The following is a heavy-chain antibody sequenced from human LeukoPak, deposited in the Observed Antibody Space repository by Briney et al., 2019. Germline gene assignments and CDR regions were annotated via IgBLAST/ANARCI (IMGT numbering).Heavy chain of an antibody. D-gene: IGHD3-16*01. CDR1: GGSISSSSYY. CDR2: IYTSGST. J-gene: IGHJ2*01. Sequence: PSETLSLTCTVSGGSISSSSYYWSWIRQPAGKGLEWIGRIYTSGSTNYNPSLKSRVTMSVDTSKNQFSLKLSSVTAADTAVYYCARDIRGERYFDLWGRGTLVTVSS. CDR3: ARDIRGERYFDL. V-gene: IGHV4-61*02.